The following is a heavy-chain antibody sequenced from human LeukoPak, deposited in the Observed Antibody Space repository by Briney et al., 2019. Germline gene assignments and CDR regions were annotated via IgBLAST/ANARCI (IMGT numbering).Heavy chain of an antibody. CDR2: IYYSGST. CDR3: ARFGSPAMVNYFDY. CDR1: GGSISSSSYY. D-gene: IGHD5-18*01. Sequence: KPSETLSLTCTVSGGSISSSSYYWGWIRQPPGKGLEWIGSIYYSGSTYYNPSLKSRVTISVDTSKNQFSLKLSSVTAADTAVYYCARFGSPAMVNYFDYWGQGTLVTVSS. V-gene: IGHV4-39*07. J-gene: IGHJ4*02.